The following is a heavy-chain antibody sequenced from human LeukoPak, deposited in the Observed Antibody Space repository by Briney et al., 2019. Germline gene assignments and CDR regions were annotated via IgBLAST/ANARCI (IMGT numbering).Heavy chain of an antibody. CDR3: ANHQRASVEYSSSPDY. J-gene: IGHJ4*02. CDR1: GFTFSSYA. CDR2: ISYDGSNK. D-gene: IGHD6-6*01. V-gene: IGHV3-30-3*01. Sequence: GGSLRLSCAASGFTFSSYAMHWVRQAPGKGLEWVAVISYDGSNKYYADSVKGRFTISRDNSKNTLYLQMNSLRAEDTAVYYCANHQRASVEYSSSPDYWGQGTLVTVSS.